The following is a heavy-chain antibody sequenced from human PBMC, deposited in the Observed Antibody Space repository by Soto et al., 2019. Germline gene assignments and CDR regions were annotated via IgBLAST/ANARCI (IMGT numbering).Heavy chain of an antibody. J-gene: IGHJ4*02. CDR1: GFTFSSSE. V-gene: IGHV3-48*03. Sequence: EVQLVESGGGLVQPGGSLRLYCAASGFTFSSSEINWVRQAPGKGLEWISWISTSGSTIYYADSVKGRFTISRDNAENSLYLQMNSLRVEDTAVYYCARGGITGFDYWGQGTLVTVSS. CDR3: ARGGITGFDY. CDR2: ISTSGSTI. D-gene: IGHD3-16*01.